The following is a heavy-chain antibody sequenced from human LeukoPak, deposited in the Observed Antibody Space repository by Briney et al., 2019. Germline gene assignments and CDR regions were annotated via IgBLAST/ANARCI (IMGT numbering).Heavy chain of an antibody. CDR3: ARDKATTLDY. CDR2: IIPILGIA. CDR1: GGTFSSYA. D-gene: IGHD5-24*01. V-gene: IGHV1-69*04. Sequence: ASEKVSCKASGGTFSSYAISWVRQAPGQGLEWMGRIIPILGIANYAQKFQGRVTITADKSTSTAYMELSSLRSEDTAVYYCARDKATTLDYWGQGTLVTVSS. J-gene: IGHJ4*02.